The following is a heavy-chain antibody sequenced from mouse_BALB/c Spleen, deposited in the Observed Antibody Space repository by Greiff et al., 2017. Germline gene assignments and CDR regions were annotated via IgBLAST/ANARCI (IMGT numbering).Heavy chain of an antibody. Sequence: EVMLVESGGGLVQPGGSRKLSCAASGFTFSSFGMHWVRQAPEKGLEWVAYISSGSSTIYYADTVKGRFTISRDNPKNTLFLQMTSLRSEDTAMYYCARSYYGNYGYFDYWGQGTTLTVSS. J-gene: IGHJ2*01. CDR3: ARSYYGNYGYFDY. CDR1: GFTFSSFG. D-gene: IGHD2-10*01. CDR2: ISSGSSTI. V-gene: IGHV5-17*02.